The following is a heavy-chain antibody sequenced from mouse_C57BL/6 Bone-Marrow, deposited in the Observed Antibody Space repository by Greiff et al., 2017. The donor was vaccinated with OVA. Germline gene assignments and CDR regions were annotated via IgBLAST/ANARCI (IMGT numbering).Heavy chain of an antibody. J-gene: IGHJ2*01. Sequence: QVQLQQPGAELVRPGSSVKLSCKASGYTFTSYWMHWVKQRPIQGLEWIGNIDPSDSETHYNQKFKDKATLTVDKSSSTAYMQLSSLTSEDSAVFYCARLGLYDGYYWGQGTTLTVSS. CDR1: GYTFTSYW. CDR2: IDPSDSET. V-gene: IGHV1-52*01. CDR3: ARLGLYDGYY. D-gene: IGHD2-3*01.